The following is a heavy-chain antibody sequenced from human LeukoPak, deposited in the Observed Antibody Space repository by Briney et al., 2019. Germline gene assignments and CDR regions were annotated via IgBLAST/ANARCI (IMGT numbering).Heavy chain of an antibody. CDR1: GYTFTSYD. V-gene: IGHV1-2*02. CDR2: INPNSGGT. D-gene: IGHD3-10*01. Sequence: ASVKVSCKASGYTFTSYDINWARQAPGQGLEWMGWINPNSGGTNYAQKFQGRVTMTRDTSISTAYMELSRLRSDDTAVYYCARVTMVRGVSNWFDPWGQGTLVTVSS. J-gene: IGHJ5*02. CDR3: ARVTMVRGVSNWFDP.